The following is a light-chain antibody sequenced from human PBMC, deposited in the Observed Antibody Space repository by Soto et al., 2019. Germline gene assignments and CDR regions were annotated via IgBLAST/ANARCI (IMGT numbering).Light chain of an antibody. CDR2: AAS. CDR3: QQYNSYLIT. Sequence: DIQMTQSPSSLSASVGDRFTITCRASQSISVYLSWFRQKPGKAPKLLIYAASSLQSGVPSRFSGSGSGTEFTLTINSLQPDDFATYYCQQYNSYLITFGQGTRLEIK. J-gene: IGKJ5*01. CDR1: QSISVY. V-gene: IGKV1-16*01.